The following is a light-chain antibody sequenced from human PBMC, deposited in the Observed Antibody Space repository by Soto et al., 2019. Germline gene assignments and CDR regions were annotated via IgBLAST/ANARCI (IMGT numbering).Light chain of an antibody. CDR2: EVS. CDR3: SSYASSNTWL. CDR1: SSDVGGYNY. Sequence: QSALTQPASVSGSPGQSITISCTGISSDVGGYNYVSWYQQHPGKAPKLMIFEVSNRPSGVPNRFSGSKSGNTASLTISGLQAEDEADYYCSSYASSNTWLFGGGTKLTV. J-gene: IGLJ2*01. V-gene: IGLV2-14*01.